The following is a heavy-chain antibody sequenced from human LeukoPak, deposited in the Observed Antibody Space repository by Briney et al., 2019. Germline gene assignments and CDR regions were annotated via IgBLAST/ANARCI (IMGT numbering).Heavy chain of an antibody. V-gene: IGHV1-46*01. CDR3: ARAQGYGDCDY. J-gene: IGHJ4*02. CDR1: GYTFTDYY. D-gene: IGHD4-17*01. CDR2: INPSGGNT. Sequence: ASVKVPCKASGYTFTDYYIHWVRQAPGQGLEWMGIINPSGGNTKYAEKFQARVTMTRDTSTSTVYMDLSSLRSEDTAVYYCARAQGYGDCDYWGQGTLVTVSS.